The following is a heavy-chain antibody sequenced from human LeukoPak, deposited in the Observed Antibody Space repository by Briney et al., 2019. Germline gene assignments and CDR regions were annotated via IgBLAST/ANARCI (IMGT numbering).Heavy chain of an antibody. J-gene: IGHJ5*02. Sequence: SETLSLTCAVYGGSFSGYYWSWIRQPPGKGLEWIGEINHSGSTNYNPSLKSRVTISVDTSKNQFSLKLSSVTAADTAVYYCARGFLRITTVRGVIIGWFDPWGQGTLVTVSS. D-gene: IGHD3-10*01. CDR1: GGSFSGYY. V-gene: IGHV4-34*01. CDR3: ARGFLRITTVRGVIIGWFDP. CDR2: INHSGST.